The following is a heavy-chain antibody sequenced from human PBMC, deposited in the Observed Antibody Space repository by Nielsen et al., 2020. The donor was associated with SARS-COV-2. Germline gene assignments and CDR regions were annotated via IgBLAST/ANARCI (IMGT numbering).Heavy chain of an antibody. CDR2: ISYDGSNK. Sequence: GESLKISCAASGFTFSSYGMHWVRQAPGKGLEWVAVISYDGSNKYYADSVKGRFTISRDDSKNTTYLRLDSLKVDDAAVYYCCLEGAGFDYWGQGSLITVSS. V-gene: IGHV3-33*05. CDR3: CLEGAGFDY. CDR1: GFTFSSYG. J-gene: IGHJ4*02.